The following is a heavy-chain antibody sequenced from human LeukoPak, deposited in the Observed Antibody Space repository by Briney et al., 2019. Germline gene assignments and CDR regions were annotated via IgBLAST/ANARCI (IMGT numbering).Heavy chain of an antibody. V-gene: IGHV4-31*03. Sequence: SETLSLTCTVSGGSISSGGYYWSWIRQHPGKGLEWIGYIYYSGSTYYNPSLKSRVTISVDTSKNQSSLKLSSVTAADTAVYYCARGGAYCSSTSCRVYYYYYMDVWGKGTAVTVSS. CDR3: ARGGAYCSSTSCRVYYYYYMDV. CDR2: IYYSGST. J-gene: IGHJ6*03. D-gene: IGHD2-2*01. CDR1: GGSISSGGYY.